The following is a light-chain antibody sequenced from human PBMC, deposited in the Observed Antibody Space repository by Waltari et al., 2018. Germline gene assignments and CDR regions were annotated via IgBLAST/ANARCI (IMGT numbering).Light chain of an antibody. Sequence: SCKASQSVSGFLAWYQQKPGQAPRLLIYGASTRATGIPDRFSGSGSGTDFSLTISRLEPEDFAWYYCQKYDRLPAAFGQGTKVEIK. CDR1: QSVSGF. CDR2: GAS. CDR3: QKYDRLPAA. J-gene: IGKJ1*01. V-gene: IGKV3-20*01.